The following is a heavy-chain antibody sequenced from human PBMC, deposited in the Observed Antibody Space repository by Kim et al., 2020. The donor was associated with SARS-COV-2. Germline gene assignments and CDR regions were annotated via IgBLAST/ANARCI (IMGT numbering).Heavy chain of an antibody. J-gene: IGHJ5*02. CDR1: GYSFTSYW. D-gene: IGHD3-10*01. CDR2: IDPSDSYT. V-gene: IGHV5-10-1*01. Sequence: GESLKISCKGSGYSFTSYWISWVRQMPGKGLEWMGRIDPSDSYTNYSPSFQGHVTISADKSISTAYLQWSSLKASDTAMYYCARHYSYYGSGSYYKWFDPWGQGTLVTVSS. CDR3: ARHYSYYGSGSYYKWFDP.